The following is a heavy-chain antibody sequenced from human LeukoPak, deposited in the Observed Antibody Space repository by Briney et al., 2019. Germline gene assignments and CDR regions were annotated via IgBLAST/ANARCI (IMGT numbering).Heavy chain of an antibody. CDR1: GYTFTSYD. J-gene: IGHJ4*02. V-gene: IGHV1-8*01. Sequence: ASVKVSCKASGYTFTSYDINWVRQATGQGLEWMGWMNPNSGNTGYAQKFQGRVTMTRNTSISTAYMELTSLRSEDPAASYCPRGFIVGASTAPDYWGQGTLVTVSS. D-gene: IGHD1-26*01. CDR3: PRGFIVGASTAPDY. CDR2: MNPNSGNT.